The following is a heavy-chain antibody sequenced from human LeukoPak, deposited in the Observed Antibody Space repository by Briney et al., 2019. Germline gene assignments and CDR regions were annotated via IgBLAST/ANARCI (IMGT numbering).Heavy chain of an antibody. CDR3: ARNVGYCSSTSCFPHFDY. Sequence: ASVKVSCTASGGTFSSYAISWVRQAPGQGLEWMGGIIPIFGTANYAQKFQGRVTITADESTSTAYMELSSLRSEDTAVYYCARNVGYCSSTSCFPHFDYWGQGTLVTVSS. CDR1: GGTFSSYA. CDR2: IIPIFGTA. V-gene: IGHV1-69*13. J-gene: IGHJ4*02. D-gene: IGHD2-2*01.